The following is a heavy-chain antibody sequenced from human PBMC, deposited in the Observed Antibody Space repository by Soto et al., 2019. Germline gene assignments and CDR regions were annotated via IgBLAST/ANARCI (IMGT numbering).Heavy chain of an antibody. Sequence: GASVKVSCKASGHSFSFYGINWVRQAPGQGLEWMGWINPSDGNRNFSQKLEDIVTMTTATSTNTVFLELRSLKSDDMAIYYCARDRLRGYDSSGFYSWAQGTMVTVS. CDR3: ARDRLRGYDSSGFYS. J-gene: IGHJ4*02. D-gene: IGHD3-22*01. V-gene: IGHV1-18*03. CDR2: INPSDGNR. CDR1: GHSFSFYG.